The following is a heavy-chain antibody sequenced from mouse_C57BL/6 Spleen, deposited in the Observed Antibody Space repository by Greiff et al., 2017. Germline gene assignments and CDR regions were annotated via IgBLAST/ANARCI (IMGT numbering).Heavy chain of an antibody. D-gene: IGHD2-4*01. J-gene: IGHJ1*03. Sequence: EVQVVESGGDLVKPGGSLKLSCAASGFTFSSYGMSWVRQTPDKRLEWVATISSGGSYTYYPDSVKGRFTISRDNAKNTLYLQMSSLKSEDTAMYYCARREDYDEGWYFDVWGTGTTVTVSS. CDR2: ISSGGSYT. CDR3: ARREDYDEGWYFDV. V-gene: IGHV5-6*01. CDR1: GFTFSSYG.